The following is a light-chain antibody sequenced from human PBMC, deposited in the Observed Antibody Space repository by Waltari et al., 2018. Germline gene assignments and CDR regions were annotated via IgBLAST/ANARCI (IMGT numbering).Light chain of an antibody. CDR2: ETS. Sequence: EIVLTPSPGTLSLSPGDRATLSCWASQSVSKSLAWYQQNPGQAPRLLIYETSIRATGVPDRFSGSGSGTDFSLTISRLEPEDFAVYYCQKYGRLPATFGQGTKVEIK. J-gene: IGKJ1*01. CDR1: QSVSKS. V-gene: IGKV3-20*01. CDR3: QKYGRLPAT.